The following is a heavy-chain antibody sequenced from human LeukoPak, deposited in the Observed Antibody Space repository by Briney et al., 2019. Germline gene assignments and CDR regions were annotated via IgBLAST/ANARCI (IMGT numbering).Heavy chain of an antibody. CDR2: IFYNGST. CDR1: GGSISSYF. V-gene: IGHV4-59*01. J-gene: IGHJ3*01. Sequence: SETLSLTCTVSGGSISSYFWSWIRQPPGKGLEWIGYIFYNGSTNYNPSLKSRVTISVDTSKNQFSLKLSSVTAADTAVYYCTRDRSALDAWGQGTMVTVSS. CDR3: TRDRSALDA.